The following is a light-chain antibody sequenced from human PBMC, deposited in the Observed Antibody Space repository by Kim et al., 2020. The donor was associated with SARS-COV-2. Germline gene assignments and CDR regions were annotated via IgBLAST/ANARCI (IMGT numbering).Light chain of an antibody. CDR3: QSFDSSLSVAV. V-gene: IGLV1-40*01. Sequence: RVTIFCTGGYSNIGAGFDVHWYQQLPGRAPKLLIYGKTIRPSGVPDRFSASKSGTSASLAITGLQAEDEADYYCQSFDSSLSVAVFGGGTKLTVL. CDR1: YSNIGAGFD. J-gene: IGLJ3*02. CDR2: GKT.